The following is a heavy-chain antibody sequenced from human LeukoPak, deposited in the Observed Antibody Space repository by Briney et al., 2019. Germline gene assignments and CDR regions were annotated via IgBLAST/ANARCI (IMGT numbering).Heavy chain of an antibody. D-gene: IGHD6-19*01. Sequence: GGSLRLSCAASGFTFSSYSMNWVRQAPGKGLEWVSSISSSSSYIYYADSVKGRFTISRDNAKNSLYLQMNSLRAEDTAVYYCARDLSSGWYRDYWGQRTLVTVSS. CDR2: ISSSSSYI. CDR1: GFTFSSYS. V-gene: IGHV3-21*01. J-gene: IGHJ4*02. CDR3: ARDLSSGWYRDY.